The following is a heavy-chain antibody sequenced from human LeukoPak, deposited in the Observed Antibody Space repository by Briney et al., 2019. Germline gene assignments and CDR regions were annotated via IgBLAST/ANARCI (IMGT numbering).Heavy chain of an antibody. V-gene: IGHV3-23*01. CDR1: GFTFSSFA. D-gene: IGHD3-22*01. Sequence: GGSLRLSCAAAGFTFSSFAMSWVRQAPGKGLEWVSAISDSGGTTYYADSVKGRFTISRDNSKNTLYLQMSSLRAENTAVYYCAKHRSSGYSSVMDYWGQGTLVTVSS. CDR2: ISDSGGTT. CDR3: AKHRSSGYSSVMDY. J-gene: IGHJ4*02.